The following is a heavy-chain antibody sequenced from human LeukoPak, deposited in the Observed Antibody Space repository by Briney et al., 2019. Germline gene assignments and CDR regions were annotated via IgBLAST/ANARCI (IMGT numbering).Heavy chain of an antibody. Sequence: SETLSLTCTVSGGSISSYYWSWIRQPPGKGLEWIGYIYYSGSTNYNPSLKSRGTISVDTSKNQFSLKLSSVTAADTAVYYCAGSAVAGTFGYWGQGTLVTVSS. CDR2: IYYSGST. V-gene: IGHV4-59*12. D-gene: IGHD6-19*01. J-gene: IGHJ4*02. CDR1: GGSISSYY. CDR3: AGSAVAGTFGY.